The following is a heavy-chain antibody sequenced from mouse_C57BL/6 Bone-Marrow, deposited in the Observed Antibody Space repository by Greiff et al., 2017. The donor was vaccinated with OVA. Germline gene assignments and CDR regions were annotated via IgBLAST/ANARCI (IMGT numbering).Heavy chain of an antibody. CDR2: IDPSDSYT. Sequence: QVQLQQPGAELVMPGASVKLSCKASGYTFTSYWMHWVKQRPGQGLEWIGEIDPSDSYTNYNQKFQGKSTLTVDKSSSTAYMQLSSLTSEDSAVYYCARESDNSFDYWGQGTTLTVSS. J-gene: IGHJ2*01. CDR1: GYTFTSYW. V-gene: IGHV1-69*01. CDR3: ARESDNSFDY.